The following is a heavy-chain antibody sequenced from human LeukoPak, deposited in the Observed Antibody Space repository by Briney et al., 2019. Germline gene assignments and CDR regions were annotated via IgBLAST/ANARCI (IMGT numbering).Heavy chain of an antibody. D-gene: IGHD2-15*01. V-gene: IGHV5-51*01. Sequence: GESLKISCKGSGYSFTSYWIGWVRQMPGKGLEWMGIVYPGDSDTRYSPSFQGQVTISADKSISTAYLQWSSLKASDTAMYYCARRKYCSGGSCYPAYYYYYGMDVWGQGTTVTVSS. CDR1: GYSFTSYW. J-gene: IGHJ6*02. CDR3: ARRKYCSGGSCYPAYYYYYGMDV. CDR2: VYPGDSDT.